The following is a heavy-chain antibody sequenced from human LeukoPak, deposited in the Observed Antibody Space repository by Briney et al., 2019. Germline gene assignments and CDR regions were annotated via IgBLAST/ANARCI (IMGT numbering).Heavy chain of an antibody. CDR2: IYHSGST. Sequence: SETLSLTCAVSGYSISSGYYWGWIRQPPGKGLEWIGSIYHSGSTYYNPSLKSRVTISVDTSKNQFSLRLSSVTAADTAVYYCARRISTRRGETCSSTSCYFDYWGQGTLVTVSS. CDR1: GYSISSGYY. V-gene: IGHV4-38-2*01. D-gene: IGHD2-2*01. J-gene: IGHJ4*02. CDR3: ARRISTRRGETCSSTSCYFDY.